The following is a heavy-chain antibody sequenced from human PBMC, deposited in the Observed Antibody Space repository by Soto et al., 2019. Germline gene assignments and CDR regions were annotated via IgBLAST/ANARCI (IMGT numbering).Heavy chain of an antibody. CDR3: VRLYGGSPAVHFDA. CDR2: IYPLNGGT. J-gene: IGHJ4*01. D-gene: IGHD2-15*01. CDR1: GYSFTRYY. Sequence: ASVKVSCKASGYSFTRYYIHWMRQAPGQGLEWLGVIYPLNGGTTYAQKLQGRVTMTRDTSTNTVYMEMSSLTFEDTAIYFCVRLYGGSPAVHFDAWGQGTLVTVSS. V-gene: IGHV1-46*04.